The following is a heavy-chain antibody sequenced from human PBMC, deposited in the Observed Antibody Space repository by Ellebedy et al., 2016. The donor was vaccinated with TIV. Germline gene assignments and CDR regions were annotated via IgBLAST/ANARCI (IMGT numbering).Heavy chain of an antibody. V-gene: IGHV4-34*01. J-gene: IGHJ4*02. CDR1: GGSFSGYY. D-gene: IGHD3-10*01. CDR2: INHSGST. Sequence: SETLSLTXAVYGGSFSGYYWSWIRQPPGKGLEWIGEINHSGSTNYNPSLKSRITISVDTSKNQFSLKLSSVTAADTAVYYCARGPGMPDYWGQGTLVTVSS. CDR3: ARGPGMPDY.